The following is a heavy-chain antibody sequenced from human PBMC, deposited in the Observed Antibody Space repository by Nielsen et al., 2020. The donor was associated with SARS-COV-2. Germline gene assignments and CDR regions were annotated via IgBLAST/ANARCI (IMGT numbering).Heavy chain of an antibody. J-gene: IGHJ6*03. CDR2: ISSSSSYI. D-gene: IGHD6-6*01. CDR3: ARVVAARPPGYYYMDV. CDR1: GFTFSSYS. V-gene: IGHV3-21*01. Sequence: GESLKISCAASGFTFSSYSMNWVRQAPGKGLEWVSSISSSSSYIYYADSVKGRFTISRDNAKNSLYLQMNSLRAEDTAVYYCARVVAARPPGYYYMDVWGKGTTVTVSS.